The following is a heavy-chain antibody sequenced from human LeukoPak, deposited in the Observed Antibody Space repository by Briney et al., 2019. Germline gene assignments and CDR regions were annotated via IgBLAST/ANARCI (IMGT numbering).Heavy chain of an antibody. J-gene: IGHJ4*02. CDR3: ARGLGSRDGYNYYY. D-gene: IGHD5-24*01. CDR1: GGSISSGSHY. CDR2: IYTSGST. V-gene: IGHV4-61*02. Sequence: SQTLSLTCTVSGGSISSGSHYWSWIRQPAGKGLEWIGRIYTSGSTNYNPSLKSRVTISVDTSKNQFSLKLSSVTAADTAVYYCARGLGSRDGYNYYYWGQGTLVTVSS.